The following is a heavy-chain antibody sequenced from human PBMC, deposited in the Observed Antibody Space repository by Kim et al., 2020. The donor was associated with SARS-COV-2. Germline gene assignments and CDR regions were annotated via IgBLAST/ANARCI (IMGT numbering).Heavy chain of an antibody. V-gene: IGHV1-8*01. CDR3: ARGLIAAAGPGFDY. D-gene: IGHD6-13*01. Sequence: AQKFQGRVTMTRNTSISTAYMELSSLRSEDTAVYYCARGLIAAAGPGFDYWGQGTLVTVSS. J-gene: IGHJ4*02.